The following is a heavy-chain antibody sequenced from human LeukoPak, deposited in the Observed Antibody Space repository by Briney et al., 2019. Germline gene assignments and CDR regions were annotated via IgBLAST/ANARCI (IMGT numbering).Heavy chain of an antibody. D-gene: IGHD5-24*01. J-gene: IGHJ4*02. Sequence: GGSLRLSCAASGFTVSSKYMSWVRQAPGKGLEWVSVIYSGGSTYYADSVKGRFTISRDNSKNTVYLQMNSLRDEDTAVYYCARESSGWLQLFDYWGQGTLVTVSS. CDR3: ARESSGWLQLFDY. CDR2: IYSGGST. V-gene: IGHV3-66*01. CDR1: GFTVSSKY.